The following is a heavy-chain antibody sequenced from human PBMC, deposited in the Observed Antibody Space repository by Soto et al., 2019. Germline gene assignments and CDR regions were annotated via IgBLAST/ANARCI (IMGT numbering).Heavy chain of an antibody. D-gene: IGHD3-22*01. V-gene: IGHV1-18*01. CDR1: GYTFPRNG. J-gene: IGHJ6*02. CDR3: VKDRDSNSWPSRDV. CDR2: SRLKSGSK. Sequence: GALVKVSCKTSGYTFPRNGISWVRQAPGHGIEWMGWSRLKSGSKKYTQKLQGRVIMTTDTSTRIAYMELRSLRCDDTAVYYCVKDRDSNSWPSRDVWGPGTTVTFSS.